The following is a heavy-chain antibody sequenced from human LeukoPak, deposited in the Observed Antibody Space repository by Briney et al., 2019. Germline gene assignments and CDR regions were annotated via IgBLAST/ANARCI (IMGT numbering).Heavy chain of an antibody. Sequence: SETLSLTCTVAGGSVSSGSYYWSWIRQPPGKGLECIGYIYYSGSTNYNPSLKSRVTISVDTSKNQFSLKLSSMTAADTAVYYCARGGGIYCGGDCYSRGDAFDIWGQGTMVTVSS. CDR3: ARGGGIYCGGDCYSRGDAFDI. D-gene: IGHD2-21*02. V-gene: IGHV4-61*01. CDR2: IYYSGST. J-gene: IGHJ3*02. CDR1: GGSVSSGSYY.